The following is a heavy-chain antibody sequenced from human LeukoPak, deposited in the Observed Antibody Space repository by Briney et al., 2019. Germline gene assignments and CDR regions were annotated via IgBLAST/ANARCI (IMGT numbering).Heavy chain of an antibody. Sequence: PGGSLRLSCAASGFTFSDYYMIWIRQAPGKGLEWVSYISSSGTTIYYADSVKGRFTISRDNAKNSLYLQMNSPRAEDTAVYYCARVIGSQAFDYWGQGTLVTVSS. CDR3: ARVIGSQAFDY. CDR2: ISSSGTTI. CDR1: GFTFSDYY. J-gene: IGHJ4*02. D-gene: IGHD3-10*01. V-gene: IGHV3-11*04.